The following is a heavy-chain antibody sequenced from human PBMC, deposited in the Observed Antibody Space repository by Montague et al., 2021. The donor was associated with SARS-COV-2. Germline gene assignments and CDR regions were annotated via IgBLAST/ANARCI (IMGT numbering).Heavy chain of an antibody. V-gene: IGHV4-34*01. D-gene: IGHD1-7*01. CDR1: GASFSGYY. Sequence: SETLSLTCAVYGASFSGYYWSWIRQPPGKGLEWIGEINRSGSTNYNPSLKSRVTISVDTSKNQFSLKLSSVTAADTAVYYCARGRTGTTFYYYYYYGMDVWGQGTTVTVSS. J-gene: IGHJ6*02. CDR3: ARGRTGTTFYYYYYYGMDV. CDR2: INRSGST.